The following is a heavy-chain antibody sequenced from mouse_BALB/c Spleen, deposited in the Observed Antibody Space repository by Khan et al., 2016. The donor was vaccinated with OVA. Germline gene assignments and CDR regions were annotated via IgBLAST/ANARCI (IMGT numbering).Heavy chain of an antibody. CDR2: IYPGNVNT. CDR3: ARPYSGYFDV. Sequence: QVQLKESGPELVKPGASVRISCKASGYTFTSYYIHWLKQRPGQGLEWIGWIYPGNVNTKYNEKFKGKATLTADKSSTTAYMQLSSLTSEDSAVYFCARPYSGYFDVWGAGTTVAVSS. V-gene: IGHV1S56*01. CDR1: GYTFTSYY. J-gene: IGHJ1*01.